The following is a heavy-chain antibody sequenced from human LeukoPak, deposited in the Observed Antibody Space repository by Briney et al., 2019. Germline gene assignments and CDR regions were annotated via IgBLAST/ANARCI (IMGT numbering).Heavy chain of an antibody. V-gene: IGHV4-59*08. J-gene: IGHJ3*02. CDR1: GGSISSYY. D-gene: IGHD5-18*01. CDR3: AGSSGYSYGSDAFDI. CDR2: IYYSGST. Sequence: KPSETLSLTCTVSGGSISSYYWSWIRQPPGKGLEWIGYIYYSGSTNYNPSLKSRVTISVDTSKNQFSLKLSSVTAADTAVYYCAGSSGYSYGSDAFDIWGQGTMVTVSS.